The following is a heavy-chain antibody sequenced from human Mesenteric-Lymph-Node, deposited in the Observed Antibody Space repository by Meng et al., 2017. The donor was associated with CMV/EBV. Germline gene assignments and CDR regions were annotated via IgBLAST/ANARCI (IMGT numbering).Heavy chain of an antibody. J-gene: IGHJ6*02. Sequence: SGFTFSTYAMSWVRQAPGKGLNWVSGVSANGGNTYYADSVKGRFTISRDNFKNMLYLQMNSLRAEDTAVYYCATLDYLGSGSPRGDVWGQGTTVTVSS. CDR1: GFTFSTYA. D-gene: IGHD3-10*01. V-gene: IGHV3-23*01. CDR2: VSANGGNT. CDR3: ATLDYLGSGSPRGDV.